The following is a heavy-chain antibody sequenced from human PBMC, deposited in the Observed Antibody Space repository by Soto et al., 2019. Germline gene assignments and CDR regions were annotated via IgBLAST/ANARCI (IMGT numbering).Heavy chain of an antibody. CDR2: TDYSGST. CDR1: GGSVSSGDYH. D-gene: IGHD4-17*01. Sequence: VHLQESGPGLVKPSQTLSLTCTVSGGSVSSGDYHWSWIRQHPGKDLEWIGYTDYSGSTYYNPSPRSRVTISVDTSKTQFSLRLNSVTAADSAVYYCARAIAVTTPWFDPWGQGTLVTVSS. J-gene: IGHJ5*02. CDR3: ARAIAVTTPWFDP. V-gene: IGHV4-31*03.